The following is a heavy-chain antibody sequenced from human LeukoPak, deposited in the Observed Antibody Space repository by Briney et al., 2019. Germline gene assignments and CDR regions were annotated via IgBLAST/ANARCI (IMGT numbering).Heavy chain of an antibody. CDR2: IRYDGSNE. V-gene: IGHV3-30*02. Sequence: GGSLRLSCSASGFTFSNYGMHWVRQPPGKGLQWVAFIRYDGSNEYYADSVKGRFTISRDSSKSTLYLQMNSLRDEDTAVYYCAKPQYDIFTGSNCFDPWGQGTLVTVSS. CDR3: AKPQYDIFTGSNCFDP. D-gene: IGHD3-9*01. CDR1: GFTFSNYG. J-gene: IGHJ5*02.